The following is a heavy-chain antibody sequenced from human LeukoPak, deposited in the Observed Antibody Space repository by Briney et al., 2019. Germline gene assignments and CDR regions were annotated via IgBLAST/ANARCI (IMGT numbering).Heavy chain of an antibody. J-gene: IGHJ4*02. CDR3: ARSYYYDSSGYYWSYFDY. Sequence: GESLQISCKGSGYSFTSYWIGWVRRMPGKGLEWMGIIYPGDSDTRYSPSFQGQVTISADKSISTAYLQWSSLKASDTAMYYCARSYYYDSSGYYWSYFDYWGQGTLVTVSS. CDR2: IYPGDSDT. CDR1: GYSFTSYW. D-gene: IGHD3-22*01. V-gene: IGHV5-51*01.